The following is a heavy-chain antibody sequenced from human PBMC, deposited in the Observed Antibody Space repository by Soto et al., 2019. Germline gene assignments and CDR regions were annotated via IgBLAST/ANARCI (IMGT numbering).Heavy chain of an antibody. J-gene: IGHJ4*02. CDR3: AREEGSGETNDY. V-gene: IGHV3-74*01. D-gene: IGHD7-27*01. CDR2: ITSDGSST. CDR1: GFTFSSYW. Sequence: EVQLVESGGGLVQPGGSLRLSCAASGFTFSSYWMHWVRQAPGKGRVWVSRITSDGSSTSYADSVKGRFTISRDNAKNTLYLQMNSLRAEDTAVYYCAREEGSGETNDYWGQGTLVTVSS.